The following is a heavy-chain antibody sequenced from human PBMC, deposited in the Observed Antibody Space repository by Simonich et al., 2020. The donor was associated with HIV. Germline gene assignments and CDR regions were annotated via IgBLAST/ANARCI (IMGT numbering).Heavy chain of an antibody. CDR2: ISWNGVGI. CDR3: AKGNNWNYVDYYYGMDV. Sequence: EMQLVESGGGLVQPGRSLRLSCAASGFTFADYAMHWVRQAPGKGLEWGSGISWNGVGIGYADYVKGRFTISRDNAKNSLYLQMNSLRAEDTALYYCAKGNNWNYVDYYYGMDVWGQGTTVTVSS. CDR1: GFTFADYA. V-gene: IGHV3-9*01. D-gene: IGHD1-7*01. J-gene: IGHJ6*02.